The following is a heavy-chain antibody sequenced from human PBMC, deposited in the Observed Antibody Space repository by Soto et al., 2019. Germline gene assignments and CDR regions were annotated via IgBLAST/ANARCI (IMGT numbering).Heavy chain of an antibody. CDR1: GYTFTSYA. J-gene: IGHJ6*02. CDR3: ARAGGVTIFGVVIGNGMDV. D-gene: IGHD3-3*01. V-gene: IGHV1-3*01. CDR2: INAGNGNT. Sequence: ASVKVSCKASGYTFTSYAMHWVRQAPGQRLEWMGWINAGNGNTKYSQKFQGRVTITRDTSASTAYMELSSLRSEDTAVYYCARAGGVTIFGVVIGNGMDVWGQGTTVTVSS.